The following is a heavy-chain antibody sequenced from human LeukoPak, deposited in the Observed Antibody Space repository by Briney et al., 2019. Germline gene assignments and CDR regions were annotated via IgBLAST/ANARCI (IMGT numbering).Heavy chain of an antibody. CDR1: GYTFTGYY. Sequence: ASVKVSCKASGYTFTGYYMHWVRQAPGQGLEWMGWINPNSGGTNYAQKLQGRVTMTTDTSTSTAYMELRSLRSDDTAVYYCASLTNARYGSVNWGQGTLVTVSS. V-gene: IGHV1-2*02. CDR2: INPNSGGT. D-gene: IGHD3-10*01. J-gene: IGHJ4*02. CDR3: ASLTNARYGSVN.